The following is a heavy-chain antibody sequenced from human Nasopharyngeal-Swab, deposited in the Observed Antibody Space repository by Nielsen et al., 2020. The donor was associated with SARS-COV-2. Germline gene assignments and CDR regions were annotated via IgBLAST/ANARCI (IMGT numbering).Heavy chain of an antibody. CDR3: ARGNDFRSGYHPYYYDY. V-gene: IGHV3-33*01. D-gene: IGHD3-3*01. CDR1: GFTFSSYG. J-gene: IGHJ4*02. Sequence: GGSLRLSCAASGFTFSSYGMHWVRQAPGKGLEWVALIWYDGSNKYYADFVKGRFTISRDNSKNTLYLQINSLRAEDTAVYYCARGNDFRSGYHPYYYDYWGQGTVVTVSS. CDR2: IWYDGSNK.